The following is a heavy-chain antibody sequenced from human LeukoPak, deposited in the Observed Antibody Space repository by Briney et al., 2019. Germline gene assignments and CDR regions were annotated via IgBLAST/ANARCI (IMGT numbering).Heavy chain of an antibody. D-gene: IGHD3-10*01. Sequence: SETLSLTCTVSGYSISSGYYWGWIRQPPGKGLEWIGSIYHSGSTYYNPSLKSRVTISVDTSKNQFSLKLSSVTAADTAVYYCARRKYYYGSGSYYNPFDYWGQGTLVTVSS. CDR1: GYSISSGYY. CDR2: IYHSGST. V-gene: IGHV4-38-2*02. J-gene: IGHJ4*02. CDR3: ARRKYYYGSGSYYNPFDY.